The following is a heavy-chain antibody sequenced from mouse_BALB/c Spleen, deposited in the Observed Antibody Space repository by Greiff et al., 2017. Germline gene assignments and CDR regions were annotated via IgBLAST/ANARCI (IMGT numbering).Heavy chain of an antibody. CDR1: GFTFSSFG. V-gene: IGHV5-17*02. CDR2: ISSGSSTI. CDR3: ARSSSSWYFDV. Sequence: EVQRVESGGGLVQPGGSRKLSCAASGFTFSSFGMNWVRQAPEKGLEWVAYISSGSSTIYYADTVKGRFTISRDNPKNTLFLQMTSLRSEDTAMYYCARSSSSWYFDVWGAGTTVTVSS. D-gene: IGHD1-1*01. J-gene: IGHJ1*01.